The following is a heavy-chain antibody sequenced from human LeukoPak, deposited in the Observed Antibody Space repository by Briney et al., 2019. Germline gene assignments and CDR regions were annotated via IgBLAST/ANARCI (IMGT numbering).Heavy chain of an antibody. CDR3: ARELRNSGSF. D-gene: IGHD1-26*01. CDR2: IYHSGST. Sequence: SETLSLTCTVSGGSISSDDYYWAWIRQPPGKGLEWIGYIYHSGSTHYNPSLKSRVTISVDRSKNQFSLRLSSVTAADMAVYYCARELRNSGSFWGQGTLVTVSS. CDR1: GGSISSDDYY. V-gene: IGHV4-30-2*01. J-gene: IGHJ4*02.